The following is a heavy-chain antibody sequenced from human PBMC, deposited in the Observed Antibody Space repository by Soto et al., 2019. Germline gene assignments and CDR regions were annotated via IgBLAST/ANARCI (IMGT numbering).Heavy chain of an antibody. CDR1: GGTFSSYA. V-gene: IGHV1-69*12. D-gene: IGHD6-6*01. Sequence: QVQLVQSGAEVKKPGSSVKVSCKASGGTFSSYAISWVRQAPGQGLEWMGGIIPIFGTANYAQKFQGRVTITADESTSAAYLELGSLRSEDTAVYYCAIHPDSSIAASVGFDPWGQGALVTVSS. J-gene: IGHJ5*02. CDR2: IIPIFGTA. CDR3: AIHPDSSIAASVGFDP.